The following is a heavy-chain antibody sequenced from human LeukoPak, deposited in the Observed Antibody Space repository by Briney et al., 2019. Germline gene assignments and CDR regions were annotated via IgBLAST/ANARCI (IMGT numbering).Heavy chain of an antibody. V-gene: IGHV3-30*02. Sequence: PGGSLRLSCEESGFTFSNYGMHWVRQAPGKGLEWVTFIRFDGSNKYYADSVKGRFTISRDNSKNTLYLQMNSLRAEDTAVYYCAKDRGPSSSWSGWFDPWGQGTLVTVSS. CDR1: GFTFSNYG. J-gene: IGHJ5*02. CDR3: AKDRGPSSSWSGWFDP. D-gene: IGHD6-13*01. CDR2: IRFDGSNK.